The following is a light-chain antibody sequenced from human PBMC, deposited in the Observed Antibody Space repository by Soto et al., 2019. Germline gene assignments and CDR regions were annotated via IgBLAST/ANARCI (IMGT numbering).Light chain of an antibody. CDR2: YVS. CDR3: SSYTSSSTLV. V-gene: IGLV2-14*01. Sequence: QSALTQPASVSGSPGQSITISCTGTSSDVGGYNYVSWYQQHPGKAPKLMIYYVSNRPSGVSNRFSGSKSGNTASLTISGLQPEDEADYYCSSYTSSSTLVFGTGTKVTVL. CDR1: SSDVGGYNY. J-gene: IGLJ1*01.